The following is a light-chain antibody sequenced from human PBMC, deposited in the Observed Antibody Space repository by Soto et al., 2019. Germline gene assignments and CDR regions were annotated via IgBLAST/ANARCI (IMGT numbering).Light chain of an antibody. V-gene: IGKV1-39*01. CDR1: QGITSY. Sequence: IQLTQSPSSLSASVGDSVTITCRASQGITSYLAWYQQKPGKAPNLLIHTASTLQGGVPSRFSGSGSGTDFTLTISSLQPEDFATYYCQQSYNTPITFGQGTRLET. CDR3: QQSYNTPIT. CDR2: TAS. J-gene: IGKJ5*01.